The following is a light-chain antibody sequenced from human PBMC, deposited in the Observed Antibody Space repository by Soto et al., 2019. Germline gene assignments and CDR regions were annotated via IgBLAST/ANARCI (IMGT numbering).Light chain of an antibody. CDR2: ESS. CDR3: CSYESTNTLV. J-gene: IGLJ2*01. V-gene: IGLV2-23*01. CDR1: ISDIGTYNL. Sequence: QSALTHPASVSESPGQTITISCTGSISDIGTYNLVSWFQQHPGNAPKLIIYESSKRPAGGSNRFSGSKSGNTASLTISALQAEDEADYYCCSYESTNTLVLGGGTKVTV.